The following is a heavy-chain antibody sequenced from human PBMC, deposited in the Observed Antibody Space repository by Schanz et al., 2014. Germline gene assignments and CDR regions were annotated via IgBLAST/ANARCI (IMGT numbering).Heavy chain of an antibody. D-gene: IGHD1-26*01. CDR3: ARGGSGSHYRLGY. CDR2: ISGSRRTI. J-gene: IGHJ4*02. V-gene: IGHV3-48*01. CDR1: GFGFSSYS. Sequence: EVQLVESGGGLIQPGGSLRLSCAASGFGFSSYSMNWVRQAPGKGLEWVSYISGSRRTIYYADSMKGRFTVSRDNAENALYLQMNSLRAEDTGLYFCARGGSGSHYRLGYWGQGTLVTVSS.